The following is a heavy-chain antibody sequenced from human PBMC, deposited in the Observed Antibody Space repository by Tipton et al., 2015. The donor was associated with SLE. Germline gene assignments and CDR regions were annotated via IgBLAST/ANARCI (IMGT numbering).Heavy chain of an antibody. CDR3: AKEKYGVFDI. CDR2: IYYTGNT. V-gene: IGHV4-59*11. J-gene: IGHJ3*02. D-gene: IGHD2-8*01. Sequence: TLSLTCSVSGGSMSYHYWSWIRQPPGKGLEWIGYIYYTGNTNYNPSLKSRVTMSVDTSKSQFSLKLTFVSAADTAIYYCAKEKYGVFDIWGQGTMVIVSS. CDR1: GGSMSYHY.